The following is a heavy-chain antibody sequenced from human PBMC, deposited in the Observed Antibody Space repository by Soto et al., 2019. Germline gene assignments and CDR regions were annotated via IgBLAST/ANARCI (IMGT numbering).Heavy chain of an antibody. D-gene: IGHD1-26*01. V-gene: IGHV3-23*01. Sequence: EVQLLESGGGLVQPGGSLRLSCAASGFTFSSYAMSWVRQAPGKGLEWVSAISGSGGSTYYADYVKGRFTISRDNSKNTLYLQMNTLRAEDTAVYYCAKAVSIVGATTLDYWGQGTLVTVSS. CDR3: AKAVSIVGATTLDY. CDR1: GFTFSSYA. CDR2: ISGSGGST. J-gene: IGHJ4*02.